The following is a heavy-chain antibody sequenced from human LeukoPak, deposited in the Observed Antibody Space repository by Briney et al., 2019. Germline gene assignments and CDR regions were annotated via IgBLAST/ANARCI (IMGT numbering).Heavy chain of an antibody. D-gene: IGHD3-22*01. V-gene: IGHV3-33*06. J-gene: IGHJ3*02. CDR1: GFTFSSYG. CDR2: IWYDGSNK. CDR3: AKDLSPYYYDSSGYYIPHDAFDI. Sequence: PGGSLRLSCAASGFTFSSYGMHWFRQAPGKGLEWVAVIWYDGSNKYYTDSVKGRFTISRDNSKNTLYLQMNSLRAEDTAVYYCAKDLSPYYYDSSGYYIPHDAFDIWGRGTMVTVSS.